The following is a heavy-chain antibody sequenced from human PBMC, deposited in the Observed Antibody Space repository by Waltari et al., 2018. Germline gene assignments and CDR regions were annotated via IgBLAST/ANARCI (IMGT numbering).Heavy chain of an antibody. V-gene: IGHV3-21*01. CDR1: GFTFSSYS. CDR3: ARDLGYSSSWYDD. J-gene: IGHJ5*02. D-gene: IGHD6-13*01. CDR2: MVSSSSYI. Sequence: EVQLVESGGGLVKPGGSLRLSCAASGFTFSSYSMNWVRQAPGKGMELSSSMVSSSSYIAYSDSAKGRLTISRDNSKNTLYLQMNSLRDEDTAVYYCARDLGYSSSWYDDWGQGTLVTVSS.